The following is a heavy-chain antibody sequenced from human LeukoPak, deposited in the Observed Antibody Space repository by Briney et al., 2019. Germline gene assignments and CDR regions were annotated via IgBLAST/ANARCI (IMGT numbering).Heavy chain of an antibody. D-gene: IGHD1-26*01. CDR1: GGSISSYY. J-gene: IGHJ4*02. CDR2: IYYSGST. CDR3: ARVGWERPERKKYYFDY. V-gene: IGHV4-59*01. Sequence: SEILSLTCTVSGGSISSYYWSWFRQPPGKGLEWIGYIYYSGSTNYNPSLKSRVTISVDTSKNQFSLKLSSVTAADTAVYYCARVGWERPERKKYYFDYWGQGTLVTVSS.